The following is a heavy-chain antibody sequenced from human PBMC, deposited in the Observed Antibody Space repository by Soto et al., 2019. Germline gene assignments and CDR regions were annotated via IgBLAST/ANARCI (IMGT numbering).Heavy chain of an antibody. D-gene: IGHD6-13*01. Sequence: SLRLSCVASGVDFRGSYMNWIRQAPGKGLEWISYISDTGRTIHYADSVKGRFVISRDNSKDSLYLQMNDLRADDTAVYYCAGFKEGKILGLRWLDPWGQGTRVTVSS. CDR1: GVDFRGSY. V-gene: IGHV3-11*01. J-gene: IGHJ5*02. CDR2: ISDTGRTI. CDR3: AGFKEGKILGLRWLDP.